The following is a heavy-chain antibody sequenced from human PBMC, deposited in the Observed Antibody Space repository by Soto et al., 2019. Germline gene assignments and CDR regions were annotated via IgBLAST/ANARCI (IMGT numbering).Heavy chain of an antibody. CDR1: GYTFASYA. J-gene: IGHJ4*02. CDR3: ARSTNDYGDRH. V-gene: IGHV1-3*01. D-gene: IGHD4-17*01. Sequence: EASVKVSCKASGYTFASYAMHWVRQAPGQRLEWMGWINAGNGNTKYSQKFQGRVTITRDTSASTAYMELSSLRSEDTAVYYCARSTNDYGDRHWGQGTLVTVSS. CDR2: INAGNGNT.